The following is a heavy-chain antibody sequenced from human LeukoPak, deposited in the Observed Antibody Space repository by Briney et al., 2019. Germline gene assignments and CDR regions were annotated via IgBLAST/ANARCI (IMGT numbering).Heavy chain of an antibody. CDR1: GGSFSGYY. J-gene: IGHJ4*02. V-gene: IGHV4-34*01. D-gene: IGHD3-22*01. CDR2: INHSGST. CDR3: ARRTYYYDSSGYTYYFDY. Sequence: SETLSLTCAVYGGSFSGYYWSWIRQPPGKGLEWIGEINHSGSTNYNPSLKSRVTISVDRSKNQFSLKLSSVTAADTAVYYCARRTYYYDSSGYTYYFDYWGQGTLVTVSS.